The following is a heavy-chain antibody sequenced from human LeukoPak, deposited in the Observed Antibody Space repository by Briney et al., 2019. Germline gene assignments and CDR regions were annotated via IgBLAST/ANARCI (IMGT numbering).Heavy chain of an antibody. V-gene: IGHV4-59*01. D-gene: IGHD3-22*01. Sequence: SETLYLTCNVSGGSISSYYWSWIRQPPGKGLEWIGYIYYSGSTNYSPSLKSRVTISVDTSKNQFSLKLSSVTAADTAAYYCARGAYYYDSSGYEGHFDYWGQGTLVTVSS. CDR3: ARGAYYYDSSGYEGHFDY. J-gene: IGHJ4*02. CDR2: IYYSGST. CDR1: GGSISSYY.